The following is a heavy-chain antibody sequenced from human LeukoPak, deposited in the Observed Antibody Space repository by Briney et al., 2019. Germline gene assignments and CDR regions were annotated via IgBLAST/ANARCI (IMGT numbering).Heavy chain of an antibody. Sequence: SESLCLTCAVYGGSFSGDYWTWIRQPPGKGLEWIGEMSDSGSTNYNPSLKSRVTISVDASKNQFSLKLTSVTAADTAVYYCARRPWVGAADYWGQGTLVTVSS. CDR1: GGSFSGDY. D-gene: IGHD1-26*01. J-gene: IGHJ4*02. V-gene: IGHV4-34*01. CDR3: ARRPWVGAADY. CDR2: MSDSGST.